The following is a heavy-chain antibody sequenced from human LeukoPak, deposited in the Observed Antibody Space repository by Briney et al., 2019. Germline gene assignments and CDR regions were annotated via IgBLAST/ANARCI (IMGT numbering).Heavy chain of an antibody. CDR1: GGSFSRYS. Sequence: SETLSLTCTVSGGSFSRYSWSWVRQSAGKGLEWIGRIYASGSTNYNPSLKSRVTVSIDTSKNQFSLRLSSVTAADTAIYYYARDVAALVYWGQGTLVTVSS. V-gene: IGHV4-4*07. CDR2: IYASGST. CDR3: ARDVAALVY. D-gene: IGHD6-19*01. J-gene: IGHJ4*02.